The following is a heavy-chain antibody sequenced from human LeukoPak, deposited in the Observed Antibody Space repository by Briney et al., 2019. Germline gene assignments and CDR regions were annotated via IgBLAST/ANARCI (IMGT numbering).Heavy chain of an antibody. CDR2: ISGTGGST. CDR1: GFTFSNFA. D-gene: IGHD3-3*01. J-gene: IGHJ4*02. Sequence: GGCLRLSCTVSGFTFSNFAMSWVRQPPGEAREWVSSISGTGGSTYYADSLKGRITISRDNSKNTLFLRMSSLRAADTAVSYCAKAFTGFWSHFLFDYWGQGILVTVSP. CDR3: AKAFTGFWSHFLFDY. V-gene: IGHV3-23*01.